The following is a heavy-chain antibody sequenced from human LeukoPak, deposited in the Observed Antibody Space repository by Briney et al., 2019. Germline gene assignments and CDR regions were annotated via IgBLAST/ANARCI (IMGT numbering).Heavy chain of an antibody. CDR2: ISGSGGST. D-gene: IGHD3-22*01. Sequence: PGGSLRLSCAASGFTFSSYAMSWVRQAPGKGLEWVSAISGSGGSTYYADSVKGRFTISRDNAKNSLYLQMNSLRAEDTAVYYCARDAHYYDSSGYYLALAYYFDYWGQGTLVTVSS. V-gene: IGHV3-23*01. CDR3: ARDAHYYDSSGYYLALAYYFDY. CDR1: GFTFSSYA. J-gene: IGHJ4*02.